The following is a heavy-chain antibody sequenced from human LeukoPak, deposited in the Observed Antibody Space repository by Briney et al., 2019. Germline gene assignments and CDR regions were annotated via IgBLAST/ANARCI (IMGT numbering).Heavy chain of an antibody. J-gene: IGHJ4*02. Sequence: PGGSLRLSCAASGFTFSSYAMSWVRQAPGKGLEWVSAISGSGGSTYYADSVKGRLTISRDNAKNTLYLLMNSLRAEDTAVYYCARGNSGSYLIPFDYWGQGTLVTVSS. CDR1: GFTFSSYA. CDR2: ISGSGGST. V-gene: IGHV3-23*01. CDR3: ARGNSGSYLIPFDY. D-gene: IGHD1-26*01.